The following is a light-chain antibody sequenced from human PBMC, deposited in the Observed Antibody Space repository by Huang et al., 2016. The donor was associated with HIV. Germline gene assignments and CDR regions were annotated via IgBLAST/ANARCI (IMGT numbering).Light chain of an antibody. J-gene: IGKJ1*01. Sequence: EIVLTQSPATLSLSPGERATLSCRASPSISSNYLAWYQQKPDQAPRLLIYDTFNRATGIPDRFSGSGSGTDFALTISRLEPEDSAVYYCQQYGTSPPWTFGQGTKVEIK. V-gene: IGKV3-20*01. CDR2: DTF. CDR3: QQYGTSPPWT. CDR1: PSISSNY.